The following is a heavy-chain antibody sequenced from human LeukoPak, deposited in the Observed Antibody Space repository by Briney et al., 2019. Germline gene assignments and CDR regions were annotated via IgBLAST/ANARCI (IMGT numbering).Heavy chain of an antibody. Sequence: GGSPRLSCAASGFTFSTYSMNWVRQAPGRGLEWVSSISSSSKYIYYADSVKGRFTISRDDAKNSLSLQMNSLRAEDTAVYYCARDLDIVVVPASWFYPWGQGTLDTVSS. D-gene: IGHD2-2*03. V-gene: IGHV3-21*01. CDR3: ARDLDIVVVPASWFYP. J-gene: IGHJ5*02. CDR1: GFTFSTYS. CDR2: ISSSSKYI.